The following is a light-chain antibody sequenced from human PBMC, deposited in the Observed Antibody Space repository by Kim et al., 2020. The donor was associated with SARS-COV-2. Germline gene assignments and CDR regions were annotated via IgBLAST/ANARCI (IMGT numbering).Light chain of an antibody. CDR3: SSYAGSNNLV. CDR1: SSDVGGYNY. CDR2: EVS. V-gene: IGLV2-8*01. Sequence: QACPIPCTGTSSDVGGYNYVSWYQQHPGKAPKLMIYEVSKRPSGVPDRFSGSKSGNTASLTVSGLQAEDEADYYCSSYAGSNNLVFGGGTQLTVL. J-gene: IGLJ2*01.